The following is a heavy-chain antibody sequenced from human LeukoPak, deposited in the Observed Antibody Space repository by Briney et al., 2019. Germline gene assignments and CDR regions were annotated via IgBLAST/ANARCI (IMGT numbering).Heavy chain of an antibody. CDR1: GGSVGSGGHF. D-gene: IGHD1-26*01. J-gene: IGHJ4*02. V-gene: IGHV4-61*08. CDR2: IYSTGST. Sequence: SETLSLTCAVSGGSVGSGGHFWSWIRQPPGKGLEWIGYIYSTGSTSYNPSLKSRITMSVDTSKNQFSLKLSSVIAADTAVYYCARTKSQSGSYRYYFDSWGQGTLVTVSS. CDR3: ARTKSQSGSYRYYFDS.